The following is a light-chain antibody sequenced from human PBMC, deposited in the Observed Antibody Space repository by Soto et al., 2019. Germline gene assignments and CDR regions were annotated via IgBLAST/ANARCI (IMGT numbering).Light chain of an antibody. CDR1: QGISSY. V-gene: IGKV1-9*01. CDR2: AAS. Sequence: QLSRSPSSMSASVGERVTITYRASQGISSYLAWYHQKTGKAPKLLIYAASTLQSGVPSRFSGSGSGTDFTLTISSLQPEDFATYYCQKPNSYPHTFGQGTRLEIK. CDR3: QKPNSYPHT. J-gene: IGKJ5*01.